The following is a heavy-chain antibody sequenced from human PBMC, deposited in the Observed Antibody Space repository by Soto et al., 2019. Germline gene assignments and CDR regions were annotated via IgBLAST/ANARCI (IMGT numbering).Heavy chain of an antibody. CDR3: ARGGAARRGMGAESYYYMDV. CDR2: INPNSGGT. V-gene: IGHV1-2*04. D-gene: IGHD6-6*01. J-gene: IGHJ6*03. Sequence: ASVKVSCKASGYTFTGYYMHWVRQAPGQGLEWMGWINPNSGGTNYAQKFQGWVTMTRDTSISTADMELSRLRSDDTAVYYCARGGAARRGMGAESYYYMDVWGKGTTVTVSS. CDR1: GYTFTGYY.